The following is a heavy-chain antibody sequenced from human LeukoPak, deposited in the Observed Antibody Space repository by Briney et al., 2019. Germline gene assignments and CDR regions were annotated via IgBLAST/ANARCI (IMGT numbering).Heavy chain of an antibody. CDR1: GFTFSSYW. D-gene: IGHD5-18*01. CDR2: IKQDGSEK. Sequence: GGSLRLSCAASGFTFSSYWMSWVRQAPGKRLEWVANIKQDGSEKYYVDSVKGRLTISRDNAKNSLYLQMNSLRAEDTAVYYCASLGYLSWIQLWFDYWGQGTLVTVSS. J-gene: IGHJ4*02. V-gene: IGHV3-7*01. CDR3: ASLGYLSWIQLWFDY.